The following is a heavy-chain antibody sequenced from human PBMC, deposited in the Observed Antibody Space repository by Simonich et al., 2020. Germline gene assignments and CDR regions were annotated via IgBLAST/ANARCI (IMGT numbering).Heavy chain of an antibody. J-gene: IGHJ6*02. V-gene: IGHV3-48*03. CDR2: ISSSGSTI. CDR1: GFTFSSYE. CDR3: ARDFRLQLVEIGTYYYYGMDV. D-gene: IGHD6-6*01. Sequence: EVQLVESGGGLVQPGGSLRLSCAASGFTFSSYEMNWVRQAPGKGLEWVSYISSSGSTIYYADSMKGRFTISRDNAKNSLYRQMNSLRAEDTAVYYCARDFRLQLVEIGTYYYYGMDVWGQGTTVTVSS.